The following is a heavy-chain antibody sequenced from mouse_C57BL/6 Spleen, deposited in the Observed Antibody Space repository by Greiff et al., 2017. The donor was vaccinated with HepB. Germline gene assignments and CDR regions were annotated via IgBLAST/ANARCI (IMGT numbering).Heavy chain of an antibody. Sequence: QVQLQQPGAELVKPGASVKMSCKASGYTFTSYWITWVKQRPGQGLEWIGDIYPGSGSTNYNEKFKSKATLTVDTSSSTAYMQLSSLTSEDSAVYYCARGDSNYVHWYFDVWGTGTTVTVSS. CDR1: GYTFTSYW. J-gene: IGHJ1*03. V-gene: IGHV1-55*01. CDR2: IYPGSGST. CDR3: ARGDSNYVHWYFDV. D-gene: IGHD2-5*01.